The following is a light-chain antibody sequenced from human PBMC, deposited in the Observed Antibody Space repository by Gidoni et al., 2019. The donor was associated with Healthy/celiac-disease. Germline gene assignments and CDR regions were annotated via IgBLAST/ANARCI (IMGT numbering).Light chain of an antibody. CDR3: QQYGSSGT. CDR1: QSVSSSY. Sequence: EIVLTQSPGTLSLSPGERATLSCRASQSVSSSYLAWYQQKPGQAPRLLIYGASSRATGIPERFSGSGSGTDFTLTMSRLEPEDFAVYYCQQYGSSGTCGQGTKVEIK. V-gene: IGKV3-20*01. J-gene: IGKJ1*01. CDR2: GAS.